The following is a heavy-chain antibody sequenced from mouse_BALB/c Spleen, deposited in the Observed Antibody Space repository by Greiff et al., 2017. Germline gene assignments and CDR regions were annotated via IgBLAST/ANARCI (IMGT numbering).Heavy chain of an antibody. J-gene: IGHJ2*01. Sequence: QVQLQQSGPDLVAPSQSLSITCTVSGFSLTSYGVHWVRQPPGKGLEWLVVIWSDGSTTYNSALKSRLSISKDNSKSQVFLKMNSLQTDDTAMYYCARQAGTSDFYYFDYWGQGTTLTVSS. CDR2: IWSDGST. D-gene: IGHD2-14*01. V-gene: IGHV2-6-2*01. CDR1: GFSLTSYG. CDR3: ARQAGTSDFYYFDY.